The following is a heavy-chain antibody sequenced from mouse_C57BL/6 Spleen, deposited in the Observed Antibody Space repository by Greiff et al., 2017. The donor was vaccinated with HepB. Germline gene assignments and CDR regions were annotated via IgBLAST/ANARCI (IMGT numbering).Heavy chain of an antibody. CDR1: GFTFSSYA. CDR3: ARGIYDGARVFAY. Sequence: EVKLMESGGGLVKPGGSLKLSCAASGFTFSSYAMSWVRQTPEKRLEWVATISDGGSYTYYPDNVKGRFTISSDNAKNNLYLQMSHLKSEDTAMYYCARGIYDGARVFAYWGQGTLVTVSA. V-gene: IGHV5-4*03. D-gene: IGHD2-3*01. CDR2: ISDGGSYT. J-gene: IGHJ3*01.